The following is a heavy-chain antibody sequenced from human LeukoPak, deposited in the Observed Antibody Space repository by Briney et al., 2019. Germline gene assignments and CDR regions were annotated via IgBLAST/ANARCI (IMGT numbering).Heavy chain of an antibody. CDR2: IVVGSGNT. V-gene: IGHV1-58*01. CDR3: GRAALGMAADY. J-gene: IGHJ4*02. CDR1: GFTFTSSA. Sequence: SVKVSCKASGFTFTSSAVQWVRQARGQRLEWIGWIVVGSGNTNYAQKFQERVTITRDMSTSTAYMELSSLRSEDTAVYYCGRAALGMAADYWGQGTLVTVSS. D-gene: IGHD2-15*01.